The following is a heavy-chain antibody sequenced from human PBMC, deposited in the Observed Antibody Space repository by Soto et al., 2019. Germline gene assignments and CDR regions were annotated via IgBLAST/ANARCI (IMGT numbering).Heavy chain of an antibody. Sequence: GASVKVSCKASGGTFSSYAISWVRQAPGQGLEWMGGIIPIFGTANYAQKFQGRVTITVDESTSTAYMELSSLRSEDTALYYCARNLLGGYCSGGSCPILSWGQGTLVTVSS. D-gene: IGHD2-15*01. CDR1: GGTFSSYA. V-gene: IGHV1-69*13. CDR3: ARNLLGGYCSGGSCPILS. CDR2: IIPIFGTA. J-gene: IGHJ4*02.